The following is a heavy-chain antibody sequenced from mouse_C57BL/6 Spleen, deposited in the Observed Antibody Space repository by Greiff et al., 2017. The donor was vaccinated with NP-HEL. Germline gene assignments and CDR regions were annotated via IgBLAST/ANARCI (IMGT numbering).Heavy chain of an antibody. CDR3: ARDLTYYFDY. D-gene: IGHD4-1*01. Sequence: QVQLKQPGAELVRPGSSVKLSCKASGYTFTSYWMHWVKQRPIQGLDWIGNIDPSDSETHYNQKFKDKATLTVDKSSSTAYMQLSSLTSEDSAVYYCARDLTYYFDYWGQGTTLTVSS. CDR1: GYTFTSYW. J-gene: IGHJ2*01. V-gene: IGHV1-52*01. CDR2: IDPSDSET.